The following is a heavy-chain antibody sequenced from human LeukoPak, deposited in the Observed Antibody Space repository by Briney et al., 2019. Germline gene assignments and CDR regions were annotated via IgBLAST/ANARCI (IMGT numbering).Heavy chain of an antibody. CDR2: INHSGST. J-gene: IGHJ3*02. Sequence: PSEALSLTCAVYGGSFSGYYWSWIRQPPGKGLEWVGEINHSGSTNCNPSLKSRVTISVDTSKNQFSLKLSSVTAADTAVYYCARGHIVVVPAAIPVGPRAFDIWGQGTMVTVSS. CDR3: ARGHIVVVPAAIPVGPRAFDI. CDR1: GGSFSGYY. V-gene: IGHV4-34*01. D-gene: IGHD2-2*02.